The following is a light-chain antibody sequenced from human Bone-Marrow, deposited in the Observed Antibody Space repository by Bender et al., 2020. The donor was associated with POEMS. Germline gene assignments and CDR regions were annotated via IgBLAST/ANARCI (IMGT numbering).Light chain of an antibody. J-gene: IGLJ3*02. CDR1: SSNFGNNA. CDR2: SNN. V-gene: IGLV1-44*01. Sequence: QSVLTQPPSASGTPGQSVTISCSGTSSNFGNNAANWYQHVPGTAPKLLIYSNNQPPSGGPGRFSASSSGTSASLAISGLHSDDEADYYCSSWDDSLNGWVFGGGTKLTVL. CDR3: SSWDDSLNGWV.